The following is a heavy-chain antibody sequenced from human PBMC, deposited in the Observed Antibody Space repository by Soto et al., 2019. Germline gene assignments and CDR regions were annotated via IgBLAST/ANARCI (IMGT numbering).Heavy chain of an antibody. V-gene: IGHV4-30-2*01. J-gene: IGHJ5*02. CDR3: ARVRGPYCGGECYPPTPNWFDP. CDR2: FYHSGST. CDR1: GGSISSGGYS. D-gene: IGHD2-21*01. Sequence: PSETLSLTCAVSGGSISSGGYSWSWIRQPPGKGLEWIGYFYHSGSTYYNPSLKSRVTISVDRSKNQFSLKLSSVTAADTAVYYCARVRGPYCGGECYPPTPNWFDPWGQGTLVTVSS.